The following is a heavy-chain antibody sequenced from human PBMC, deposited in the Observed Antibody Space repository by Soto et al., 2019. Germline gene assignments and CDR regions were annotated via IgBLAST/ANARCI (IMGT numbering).Heavy chain of an antibody. CDR3: ARSISMVRGVIGCFAP. CDR2: ISYSGST. CDR1: GGSLRSGDYY. Sequence: PSETLSLTCTVSGGSLRSGDYYWSWIRQPPGKGLEWIGYISYSGSTYYNPSLKSRVIISLDTSKNQFSLKLSSVTASDTAMYYCARSISMVRGVIGCFAPWGQGTLVTVSS. V-gene: IGHV4-30-4*01. D-gene: IGHD3-10*01. J-gene: IGHJ5*02.